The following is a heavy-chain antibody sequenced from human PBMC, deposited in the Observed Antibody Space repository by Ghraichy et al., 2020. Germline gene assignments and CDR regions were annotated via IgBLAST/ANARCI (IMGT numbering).Heavy chain of an antibody. CDR1: GFTFSNYW. D-gene: IGHD3-22*01. J-gene: IGHJ4*02. Sequence: GGSLRLSCTASGFTFSNYWMGWVRQAPGKGLEWVANIKQDGSEKHYVGSVEGLFTISRDNAKNSVYLQMNSLRAEDTAVYYCARAAYYYDRSDYWGRGTLVTVSS. V-gene: IGHV3-7*01. CDR3: ARAAYYYDRSDY. CDR2: IKQDGSEK.